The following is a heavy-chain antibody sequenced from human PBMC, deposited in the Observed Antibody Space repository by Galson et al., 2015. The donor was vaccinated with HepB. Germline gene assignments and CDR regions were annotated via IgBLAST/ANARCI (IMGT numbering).Heavy chain of an antibody. D-gene: IGHD3-10*01. CDR1: GFTFSSYW. CDR3: VGGSSGSSDKSIAY. J-gene: IGHJ4*02. Sequence: SLRLSCAASGFTFSSYWMSWVRQAPGKGLEWVANIKQDESEKYYVDSVKGRFTISRDNAKNSLYLQMNSLRVEDTAVYYCVGGSSGSSDKSIAYWGQGTLVTVSS. V-gene: IGHV3-7*03. CDR2: IKQDESEK.